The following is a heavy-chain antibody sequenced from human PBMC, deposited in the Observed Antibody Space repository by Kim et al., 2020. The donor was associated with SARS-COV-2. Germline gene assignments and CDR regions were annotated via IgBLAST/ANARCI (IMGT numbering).Heavy chain of an antibody. V-gene: IGHV3-23*01. CDR2: ISGSGSHT. CDR1: GFTFTTYA. D-gene: IGHD3-10*01. Sequence: GGSLRLSCAASGFTFTTYAMTWVRQAPGKGLEWVSGISGSGSHTYYAASVKGRFTISRDNSKNTLYLQMNSLRAEDTVIYYCAKDLSYGFGEGFFYYGMDVWGQGTTVTVSS. J-gene: IGHJ6*02. CDR3: AKDLSYGFGEGFFYYGMDV.